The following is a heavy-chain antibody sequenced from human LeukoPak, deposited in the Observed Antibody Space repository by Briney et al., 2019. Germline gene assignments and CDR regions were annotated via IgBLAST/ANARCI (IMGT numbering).Heavy chain of an antibody. CDR2: IGTAGDT. J-gene: IGHJ4*02. CDR3: ARENGRGYFDY. CDR1: GFTFSSYD. Sequence: GGSLRLSCAASGFTFSSYDMHWVRQATGKGLEWVSAIGTAGDTCYPGSVKGRFTISRENAKNSLYLQMNSLRAGDTAVYYCARENGRGYFDYWGQGTLVTVSS. V-gene: IGHV3-13*01. D-gene: IGHD1-1*01.